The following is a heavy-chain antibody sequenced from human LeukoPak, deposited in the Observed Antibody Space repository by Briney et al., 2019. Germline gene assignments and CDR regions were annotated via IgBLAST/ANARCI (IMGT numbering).Heavy chain of an antibody. CDR2: SYYSGST. CDR1: GGSISSYY. CDR3: ARERYHYYGMDV. V-gene: IGHV4-59*12. Sequence: PSETLSLTCTVSGGSISSYYWSWIRQPPGKGLEWIGYSYYSGSTNYNPSLKSRVTISVDTSKNQFPLKLSSVTAADTAVYYCARERYHYYGMDVWGQGTTVTVSS. J-gene: IGHJ6*02.